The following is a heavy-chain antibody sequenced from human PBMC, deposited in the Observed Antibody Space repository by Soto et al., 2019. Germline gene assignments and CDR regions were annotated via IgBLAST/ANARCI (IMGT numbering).Heavy chain of an antibody. CDR3: ARSDHYYYDSSGYWDY. D-gene: IGHD3-22*01. V-gene: IGHV4-61*01. CDR1: GGSVSSSQYY. J-gene: IGHJ4*02. Sequence: SETLSLTCIVSGGSVSSSQYYWSWIRQPPGKGLEWIGYIYYSGSTNYNPSLKSRLTISVDTSKNQFSLKLSSVTAADTAVYYCARSDHYYYDSSGYWDYWGQGTLVTVSS. CDR2: IYYSGST.